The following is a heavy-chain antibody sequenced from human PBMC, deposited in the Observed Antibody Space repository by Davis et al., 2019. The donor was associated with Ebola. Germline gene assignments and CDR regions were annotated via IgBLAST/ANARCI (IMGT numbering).Heavy chain of an antibody. CDR2: ISSSGRST. V-gene: IGHV3-48*02. Sequence: GESLKISCVASGFTFSSYDMNWVRQAPGKGLEWISGISSSGRSTYYADSVQGRVTISRDNAKNSLYLRMNGLRDEDTAVYYCARPGRSTSPGYWGQGTLVTVSS. D-gene: IGHD6-6*01. J-gene: IGHJ4*02. CDR3: ARPGRSTSPGY. CDR1: GFTFSSYD.